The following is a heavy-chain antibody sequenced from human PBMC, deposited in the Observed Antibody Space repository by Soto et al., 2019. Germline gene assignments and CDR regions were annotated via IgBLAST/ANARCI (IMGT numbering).Heavy chain of an antibody. Sequence: EVKLVESGGGLVQPGGSLRLSCAASGLTFSSYSMNWVRQAPGKGLEWVSYISSSSSTIYYADSVKGRFTISRDNAKNSLYLQMNSLRAEDTAVYYCARVSGAAGTATFPYWGQGTLVTVSS. D-gene: IGHD6-13*01. CDR2: ISSSSSTI. V-gene: IGHV3-48*01. J-gene: IGHJ4*02. CDR1: GLTFSSYS. CDR3: ARVSGAAGTATFPY.